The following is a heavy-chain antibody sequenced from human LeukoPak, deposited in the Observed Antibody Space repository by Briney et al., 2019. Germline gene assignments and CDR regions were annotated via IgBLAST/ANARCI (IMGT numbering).Heavy chain of an antibody. CDR3: ARGHVPGSTRHWDF. Sequence: TGGSLRLSCAASGFTFSSYSMNWVRQAPGKGLEWVSSISSSSSYIYYADSVKGRFTISRDNAKNTLYLQMNSLRVEDTAVYFCARGHVPGSTRHWDFWGQGTLVTVSS. CDR2: ISSSSSYI. D-gene: IGHD3-10*01. J-gene: IGHJ4*02. V-gene: IGHV3-21*06. CDR1: GFTFSSYS.